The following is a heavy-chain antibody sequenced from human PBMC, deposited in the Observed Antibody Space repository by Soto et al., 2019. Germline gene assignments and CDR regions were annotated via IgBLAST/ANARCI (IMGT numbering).Heavy chain of an antibody. CDR2: IIPIFGTA. D-gene: IGHD2-15*01. J-gene: IGHJ5*02. Sequence: GASVKVSCKASGGTFSSYAISWVRQAPGQGLEWMGGIIPIFGTANYAQKFQGRVTITADESTSTAYMELSSLRSEDTAVYYCARDVVVVAANNWFDPWGQGTLVTVSS. CDR1: GGTFSSYA. V-gene: IGHV1-69*13. CDR3: ARDVVVVAANNWFDP.